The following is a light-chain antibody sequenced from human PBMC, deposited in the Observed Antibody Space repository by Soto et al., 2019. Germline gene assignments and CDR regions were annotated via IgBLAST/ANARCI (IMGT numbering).Light chain of an antibody. V-gene: IGKV3-20*01. CDR1: QSVSSSY. J-gene: IGKJ3*01. Sequence: IVLTQSPGTLSLSPGERATLSCRASQSVSSSYLAWYRQKPGQAPRLLIYAASSRATGTPDRFSGSGSGTDFTLTISRLEPEDFAVYYCQQYGSSFTFGPGTKVDIK. CDR2: AAS. CDR3: QQYGSSFT.